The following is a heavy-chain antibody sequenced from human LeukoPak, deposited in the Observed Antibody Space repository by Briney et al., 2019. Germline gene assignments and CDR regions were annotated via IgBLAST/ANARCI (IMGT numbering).Heavy chain of an antibody. V-gene: IGHV1-2*06. J-gene: IGHJ5*02. CDR2: INPNSGGT. CDR3: ERDGTTMVRGVLDP. CDR1: GYTFTGYY. D-gene: IGHD3-10*01. Sequence: ASVKVSCKASGYTFTGYYMHWVRQAPGQGLEWMGRINPNSGGTDYAQKFQGSVTMTRDTSISTAYMELSRLRSDDTAVYYCERDGTTMVRGVLDPWGQGTLVTVSS.